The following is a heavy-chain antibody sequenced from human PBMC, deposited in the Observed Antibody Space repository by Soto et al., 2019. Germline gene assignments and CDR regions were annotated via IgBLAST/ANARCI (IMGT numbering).Heavy chain of an antibody. CDR1: CGSISSGGYY. CDR2: IYYSGST. V-gene: IGHV4-31*03. Sequence: SETLSLTCTVSCGSISSGGYYWSWIRQHPGKGLEWIGYIYYSGSTYYNPSLKSRVTISVDTSKNQFSLKLSSVTAADTAVYYCARDHPRNYYYYGMDVWGQGTTVTVSS. J-gene: IGHJ6*02. CDR3: ARDHPRNYYYYGMDV.